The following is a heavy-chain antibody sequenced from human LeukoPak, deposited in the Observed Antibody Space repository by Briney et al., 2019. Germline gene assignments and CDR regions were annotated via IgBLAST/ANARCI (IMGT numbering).Heavy chain of an antibody. CDR1: GFTFSSYG. D-gene: IGHD3-22*01. J-gene: IGHJ4*02. CDR2: IWYDGSNK. Sequence: PGGSLRLSCAASGFTFSSYGMHWVRQAPGKGLEWVAVIWYDGSNKYYADSVKGRFTISRDNSKNTLYLQMNSLRAEDTAVYYCARGYYDSSGYDPFGYWGQGTLVTVSS. V-gene: IGHV3-33*01. CDR3: ARGYYDSSGYDPFGY.